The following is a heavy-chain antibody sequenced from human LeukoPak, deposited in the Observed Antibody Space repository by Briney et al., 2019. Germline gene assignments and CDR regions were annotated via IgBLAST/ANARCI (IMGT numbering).Heavy chain of an antibody. CDR1: GYPVDSGYF. CDR2: IHHSGTT. CDR3: ARVPRSYYYYYYMDV. V-gene: IGHV4-38-2*02. J-gene: IGHJ6*03. Sequence: SETLSLTCIVSGYPVDSGYFWGWIRQPPGKGLEWIGNIHHSGTTYSNPSLKSRVTISADTSKNQFSLKLSSVTAADTAVYYCARVPRSYYYYYYMDVWGKGTTVTVSS.